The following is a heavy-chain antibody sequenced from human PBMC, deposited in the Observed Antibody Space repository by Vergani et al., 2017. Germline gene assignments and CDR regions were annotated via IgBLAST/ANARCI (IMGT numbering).Heavy chain of an antibody. CDR2: IYPGDSDT. D-gene: IGHD3-9*01. Sequence: EVQLVQSGAEVKKPGESLKISCKGSGYSFTSYWIGWVRQMPGKGLEWMGIIYPGDSDTRYSPSFQGQVTISADKSISTAYLQWSSLKASDTARYYCARRGHYDILTGYYESGTLFDYWGQGTLVTVSS. V-gene: IGHV5-51*01. CDR1: GYSFTSYW. CDR3: ARRGHYDILTGYYESGTLFDY. J-gene: IGHJ4*02.